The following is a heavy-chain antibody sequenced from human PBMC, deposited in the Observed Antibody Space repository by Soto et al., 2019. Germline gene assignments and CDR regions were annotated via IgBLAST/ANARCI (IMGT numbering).Heavy chain of an antibody. CDR1: GGSFSGYY. CDR2: INHSGST. CDR3: ASLDPYYDILTGYHTDV. Sequence: SETLSLTCAVYGGSFSGYYWSWIRQPPGKGLEWIGEINHSGSTNYNPSLKSRVTISVDTSKNQFSLKLSSVTAADTAVYYCASLDPYYDILTGYHTDVWGKGTTVTVSS. D-gene: IGHD3-9*01. J-gene: IGHJ6*03. V-gene: IGHV4-34*01.